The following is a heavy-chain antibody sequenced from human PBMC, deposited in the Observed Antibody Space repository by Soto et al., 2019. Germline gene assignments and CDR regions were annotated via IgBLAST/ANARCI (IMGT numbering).Heavy chain of an antibody. CDR2: MNPNSGNT. CDR1: GYTFTSYD. Sequence: ASVKVSCKASGYTFTSYDINWGRQATGQGVEWMGWMNPNSGNTGYAKKFQGRVTMTRNTSISTAYMELSSLRYEDTAVYYCARGFRGVLLWSGQKTPYGMDVLAPGTTVTVSS. J-gene: IGHJ6*02. CDR3: ARGFRGVLLWSGQKTPYGMDV. V-gene: IGHV1-8*01. D-gene: IGHD3-10*01.